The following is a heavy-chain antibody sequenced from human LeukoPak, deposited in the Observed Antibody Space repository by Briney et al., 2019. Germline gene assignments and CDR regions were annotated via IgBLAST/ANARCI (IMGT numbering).Heavy chain of an antibody. CDR2: ISSGGSTI. CDR3: ARNRARSYYYYLDV. Sequence: GGSLRLSCAASGFTFSSYEMNWVRQAPGKGLEWVSYISSGGSTIYYADSVKGRFTISRDNAKNSLYLQMNSLRAEDTAVYYCARNRARSYYYYLDVWGKGTTVTVSS. D-gene: IGHD1-14*01. V-gene: IGHV3-48*03. J-gene: IGHJ6*03. CDR1: GFTFSSYE.